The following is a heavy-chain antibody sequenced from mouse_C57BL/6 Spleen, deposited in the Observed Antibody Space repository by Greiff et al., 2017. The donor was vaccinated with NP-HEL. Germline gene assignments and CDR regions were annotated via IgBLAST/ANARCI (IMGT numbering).Heavy chain of an antibody. D-gene: IGHD1-1*01. Sequence: EVNVVESGGGLVQPGGSLSLSCAASGFTFTDYYMSWVRQPPGKALEWLGFIRNKANGYTTEYSASVKGRFTISRDNSQSILYLQMNALRAEDSATYYCARWGYGSSFYCYFDVWGTGTTVSVSS. V-gene: IGHV7-3*01. CDR1: GFTFTDYY. CDR3: ARWGYGSSFYCYFDV. J-gene: IGHJ1*03. CDR2: IRNKANGYTT.